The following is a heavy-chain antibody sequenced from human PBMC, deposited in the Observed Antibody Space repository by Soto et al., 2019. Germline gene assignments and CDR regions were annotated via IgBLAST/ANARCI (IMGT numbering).Heavy chain of an antibody. Sequence: GGSLRLSCAASGFNFSSYAMSWVRQAPGKGLEWVSAISGSGGSTYYADSVKGRLTISRDNSKNTLYLQMNSLRAEDTAVYYCAKEAYAYSSSPFSTAFDIWGQGTMVTVSS. CDR2: ISGSGGST. J-gene: IGHJ3*02. CDR1: GFNFSSYA. CDR3: AKEAYAYSSSPFSTAFDI. D-gene: IGHD6-6*01. V-gene: IGHV3-23*01.